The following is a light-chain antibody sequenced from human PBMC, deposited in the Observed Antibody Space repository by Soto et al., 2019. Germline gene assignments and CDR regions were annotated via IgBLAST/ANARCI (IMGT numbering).Light chain of an antibody. J-gene: IGKJ1*01. CDR3: QQYSAYWT. Sequence: DLQLTQCPSTLSASVDDRVTITCRASQTVSNWLAWIQQQPGKAPSLLIHKATSLGSGVPSRFSGSGYGTESTLTISSLQPEDFATYFCQQYSAYWTLGQGTKVEIK. V-gene: IGKV1-5*03. CDR2: KAT. CDR1: QTVSNW.